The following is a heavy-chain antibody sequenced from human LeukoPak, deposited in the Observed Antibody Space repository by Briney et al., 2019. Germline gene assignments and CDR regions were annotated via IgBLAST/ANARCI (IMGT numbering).Heavy chain of an antibody. CDR3: ARLGQATGVGY. V-gene: IGHV4-39*01. CDR2: IYYSGST. Sequence: WVRQPPGKGLEWIGSIYYSGSTYYNPSLKSRVTISVDTSKNQFSLKLSSVTAADTAVYYCARLGQATGVGYWGQGTLVTVSS. D-gene: IGHD1-1*01. J-gene: IGHJ4*02.